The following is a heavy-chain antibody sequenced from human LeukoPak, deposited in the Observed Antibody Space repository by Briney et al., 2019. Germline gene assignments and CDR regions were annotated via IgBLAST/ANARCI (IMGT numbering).Heavy chain of an antibody. CDR2: INHSGST. D-gene: IGHD3-10*01. Sequence: SETLSLTCAAYGGSFSGYYWSWIRQPPGKGLEWIGEINHSGSTNYNPSLKSRVTISVDTSKNQFSLKLSSVTAADTAVYYCARRTFLWFLDYWGQGTLVTVSS. CDR3: ARRTFLWFLDY. J-gene: IGHJ4*02. CDR1: GGSFSGYY. V-gene: IGHV4-34*01.